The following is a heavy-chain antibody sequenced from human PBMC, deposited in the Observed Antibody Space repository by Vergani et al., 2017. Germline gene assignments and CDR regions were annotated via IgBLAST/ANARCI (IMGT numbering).Heavy chain of an antibody. Sequence: QLQLQESGPGLVKPSETLSLTCTVSGGSISNNNYYWGWIRQPPGKGLEWIGSIYDSRNNNYSPSLKSRVSISVDTSKNQFSLNLTSVTAADTAVYYCARHLRQLARNDVFDIWGHGTLVTVSS. CDR2: IYDSRNN. CDR1: GGSISNNNYY. CDR3: ARHLRQLARNDVFDI. D-gene: IGHD6-6*01. J-gene: IGHJ3*02. V-gene: IGHV4-39*01.